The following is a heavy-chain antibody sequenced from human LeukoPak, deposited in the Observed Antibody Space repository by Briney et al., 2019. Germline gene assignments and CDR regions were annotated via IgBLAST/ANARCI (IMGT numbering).Heavy chain of an antibody. Sequence: SETLSLTCTVSGGSISSYYWSWLRQPAGKGLEWLGRIYTSGSTNYNPSLKSRVTMSVDTSKTQFSLKLSSVTAADTAVYYCARVSSYYDILTGYYNHWYFDLWGRGTLVTVSS. J-gene: IGHJ2*01. CDR2: IYTSGST. D-gene: IGHD3-9*01. CDR3: ARVSSYYDILTGYYNHWYFDL. V-gene: IGHV4-4*07. CDR1: GGSISSYY.